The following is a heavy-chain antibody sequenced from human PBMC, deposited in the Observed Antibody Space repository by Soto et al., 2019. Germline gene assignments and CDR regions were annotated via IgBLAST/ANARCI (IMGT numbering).Heavy chain of an antibody. V-gene: IGHV3-30*18. CDR1: GFTFSTYD. CDR2: ISSDGSNE. D-gene: IGHD6-25*01. CDR3: AKDLGDSSADDGADY. J-gene: IGHJ4*02. Sequence: QVQLVESGGGVVQPGRSLRLSCAASGFTFSTYDMHWVRQAPGKGLAWVAVISSDGSNEYYADSVKGRFTTSRDNSKNTLYVQMNSLRADDTAVYYCAKDLGDSSADDGADYWGQGTLVTVSS.